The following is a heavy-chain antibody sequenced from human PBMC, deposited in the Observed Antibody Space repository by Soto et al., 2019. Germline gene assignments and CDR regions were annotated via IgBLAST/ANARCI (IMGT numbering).Heavy chain of an antibody. J-gene: IGHJ5*02. D-gene: IGHD6-25*01. Sequence: PGGALRLSCAASGLTFSSYAMHWVRQAPGKGLEWVAVISYDGSNKYYADSVKGRLTISRDNSKNTLYLQMNSLRAEDTAVYYYARSPGGSENRFDPWGQGTLVTVSS. V-gene: IGHV3-30-3*01. CDR1: GLTFSSYA. CDR3: ARSPGGSENRFDP. CDR2: ISYDGSNK.